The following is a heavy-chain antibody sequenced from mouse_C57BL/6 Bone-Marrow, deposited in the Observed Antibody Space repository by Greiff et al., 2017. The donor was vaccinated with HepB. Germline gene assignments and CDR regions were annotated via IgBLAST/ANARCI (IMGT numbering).Heavy chain of an antibody. Sequence: EVQGVESGGGLVKPGGSLKLSCAASGFTFSSYAMSWVRQTPEKRLEWVATISDGGSYTYYPDSVKGRFTISRDNAKNNLYLQMSHLKSEDTAMYYCARGYGTPNYWGQGTTLTVSS. CDR3: ARGYGTPNY. J-gene: IGHJ2*01. D-gene: IGHD1-1*02. V-gene: IGHV5-4*01. CDR2: ISDGGSYT. CDR1: GFTFSSYA.